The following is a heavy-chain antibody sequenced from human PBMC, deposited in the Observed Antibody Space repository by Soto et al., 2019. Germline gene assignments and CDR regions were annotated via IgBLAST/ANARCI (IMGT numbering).Heavy chain of an antibody. CDR2: VSASGDPT. CDR3: AKHAKYCSGGICSFPYFFDY. Sequence: GGSLRLSCPASGFAFSSCAMSWVRQAPGKGLEWVSGVSASGDPTDYADSVKGRFTISRDNSKNTLYLQMNGLRAEDTAVYFCAKHAKYCSGGICSFPYFFDYWGQGTLVTVSS. V-gene: IGHV3-23*01. D-gene: IGHD2-15*01. CDR1: GFAFSSCA. J-gene: IGHJ4*02.